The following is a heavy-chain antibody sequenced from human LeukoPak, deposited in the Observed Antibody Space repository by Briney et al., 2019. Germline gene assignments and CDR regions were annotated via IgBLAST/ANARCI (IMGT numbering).Heavy chain of an antibody. CDR3: AKDGRVYYGSGSYGGYYFDY. D-gene: IGHD3-10*01. CDR2: ISGSGGST. CDR1: GFTFSIYA. J-gene: IGHJ4*02. Sequence: PGGSLRLSCAASGFTFSIYAMSWVRQAPGKGLEWGSAISGSGGSTYYADSVKGRFTISRANSKNTLYLQMNSLRADDTAVYYCAKDGRVYYGSGSYGGYYFDYWGQGALVTVS. V-gene: IGHV3-23*01.